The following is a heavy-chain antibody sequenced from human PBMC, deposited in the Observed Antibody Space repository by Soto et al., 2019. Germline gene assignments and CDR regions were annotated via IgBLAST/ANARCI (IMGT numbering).Heavy chain of an antibody. D-gene: IGHD3-22*01. CDR1: GFTFSGSA. CDR2: IRSKANSYAT. V-gene: IGHV3-73*01. Sequence: PGGSLRLSCAASGFTFSGSAMHWVRQASGKGLEWVGRIRSKANSYATAYAASVKGRFTISRDDSKNTAYLQMNSLKTEDTAVYYCTTTYYYDSSGYYHDYWGQGTLVTVSS. CDR3: TTTYYYDSSGYYHDY. J-gene: IGHJ4*02.